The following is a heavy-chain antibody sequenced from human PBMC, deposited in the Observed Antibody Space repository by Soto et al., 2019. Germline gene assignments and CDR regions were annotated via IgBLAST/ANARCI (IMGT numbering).Heavy chain of an antibody. CDR2: INHSGST. Sequence: QVQLQQWGAGLLKPSETLSLTCAVYGGSFSGYYWSWIRQPPGKGLEWIGEINHSGSTNYNPSLKSRVTIAVDTSKNQFSLKLSSVTAADTAVYYCRYNIRVPGLYYFDYWGQGTLVTVSS. CDR3: RYNIRVPGLYYFDY. V-gene: IGHV4-34*01. J-gene: IGHJ4*02. CDR1: GGSFSGYY. D-gene: IGHD1-1*01.